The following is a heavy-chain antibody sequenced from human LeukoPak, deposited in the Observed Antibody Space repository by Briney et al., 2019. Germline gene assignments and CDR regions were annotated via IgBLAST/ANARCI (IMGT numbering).Heavy chain of an antibody. CDR1: GFTVSSNY. V-gene: IGHV3-53*01. Sequence: GGSLRLSCAASGFTVSSNYMSWVRQAPGKGLEWVSVIYSGGSTYYADSVKGRFTISRDNSKNTLYLQMNSLRAEDTAVYYCARGSYYGSGSYVDYWGQGTLVTVSS. CDR2: IYSGGST. D-gene: IGHD3-10*01. J-gene: IGHJ4*02. CDR3: ARGSYYGSGSYVDY.